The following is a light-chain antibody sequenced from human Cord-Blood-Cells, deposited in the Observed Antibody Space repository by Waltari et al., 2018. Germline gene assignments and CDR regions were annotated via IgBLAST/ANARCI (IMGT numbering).Light chain of an antibody. CDR3: QQRSNCLFT. CDR1: QRVSSY. J-gene: IGKJ3*01. V-gene: IGKV3-11*01. CDR2: DAS. Sequence: EIVLTHSPATLSLSPGERATLSCRASQRVSSYLAWYQQKPGQAPRLLIYDASNRATGIPARFSGSGSGTDFTLTISSLEPEDFAVYYCQQRSNCLFTFGPGTKVDIK.